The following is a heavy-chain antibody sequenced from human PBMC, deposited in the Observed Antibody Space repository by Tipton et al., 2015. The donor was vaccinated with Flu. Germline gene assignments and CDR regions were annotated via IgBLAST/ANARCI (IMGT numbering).Heavy chain of an antibody. J-gene: IGHJ6*02. CDR3: AKQKDRGYYGMDV. D-gene: IGHD6-13*01. CDR2: VRYDGNNK. Sequence: TLSLTCAASGFTFSIYGMHWVRQAPGKGLEWVAFVRYDGNNKYYADSVKGRFTISRDNSKNTLYLQMNSLSAEDTAVYYCAKQKDRGYYGMDVWGQGTTVTVSS. V-gene: IGHV3-30*02. CDR1: GFTFSIYG.